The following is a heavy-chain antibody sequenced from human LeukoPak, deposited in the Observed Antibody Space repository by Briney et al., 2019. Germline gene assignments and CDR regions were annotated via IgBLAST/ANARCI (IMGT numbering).Heavy chain of an antibody. CDR3: ARHTRRGYSGYDLGRYYFDY. Sequence: SETLSLTCTVSGGSISSSSYYWGWIHQPPGKGLEWDGSINHSGSTYYNPSLKSRVTISVDTSKNQFSMKLSSVTAADTAVYYCARHTRRGYSGYDLGRYYFDYWGQGTLVTVSS. D-gene: IGHD5-12*01. V-gene: IGHV4-39*01. CDR2: INHSGST. CDR1: GGSISSSSYY. J-gene: IGHJ4*02.